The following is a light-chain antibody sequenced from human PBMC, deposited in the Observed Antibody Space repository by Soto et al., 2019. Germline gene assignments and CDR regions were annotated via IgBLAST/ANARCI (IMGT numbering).Light chain of an antibody. CDR2: DVT. Sequence: QSVLTQPASVSGSPGQSITISCTGTSSDVGAYNYVSWYQQHPGKAPKLMIYDVTNRPSGVSNRFSGSKSGNTASLTISGLQAEDEADYYCSSYTSSSTVFGGGTKVTVL. CDR1: SSDVGAYNY. CDR3: SSYTSSSTV. J-gene: IGLJ2*01. V-gene: IGLV2-14*01.